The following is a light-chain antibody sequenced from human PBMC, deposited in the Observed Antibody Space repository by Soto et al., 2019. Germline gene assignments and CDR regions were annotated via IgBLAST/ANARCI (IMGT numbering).Light chain of an antibody. V-gene: IGKV3-20*01. J-gene: IGKJ3*01. CDR1: QSVSSNN. CDR3: QQYGTSFT. CDR2: GAS. Sequence: EIVLTQSPGTLSLSPGERATLSWRASQSVSSNNLAWYQQKPGQAPRLLIFGASSRATGIPDRFSGSGSGTDFTLTISRLEPEDLAVYYCQQYGTSFTFGPGTKVDIK.